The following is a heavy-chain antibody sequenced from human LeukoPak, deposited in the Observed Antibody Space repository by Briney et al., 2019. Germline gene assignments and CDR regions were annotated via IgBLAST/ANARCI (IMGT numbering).Heavy chain of an antibody. CDR1: GFTFSRYA. J-gene: IGHJ4*02. V-gene: IGHV3-23*01. CDR3: AKDSDFWSGYYHY. D-gene: IGHD3-3*01. CDR2: ISGSGSNI. Sequence: GGSLRLSCAASGFTFSRYAMSWVRQAAGKGLEWVSAISGSGSNIFYAGSVEGRFTISRDDSKNTLYLQMNGLRAEDTAIYYCAKDSDFWSGYYHYWGQGTLATVSS.